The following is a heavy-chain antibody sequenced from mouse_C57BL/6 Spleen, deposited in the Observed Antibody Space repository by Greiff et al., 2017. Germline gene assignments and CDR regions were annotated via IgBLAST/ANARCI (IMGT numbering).Heavy chain of an antibody. CDR2: IYPGDGDT. CDR1: GFAFSSYW. J-gene: IGHJ2*01. CDR3: AKTAQAKYYFDY. Sequence: VKLQESGAELVKPGASVTISCTASGFAFSSYWMNWVQQRPGKGLEWLGQIYPGDGDTYYNGKFKGKATLTADKSSSTAYMQLSSLTSEDSAVYFCAKTAQAKYYFDYWGQGTTLTVSS. V-gene: IGHV1-80*01. D-gene: IGHD3-2*02.